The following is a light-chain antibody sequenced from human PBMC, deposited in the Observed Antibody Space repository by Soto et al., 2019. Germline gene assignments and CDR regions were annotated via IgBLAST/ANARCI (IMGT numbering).Light chain of an antibody. CDR1: SSNIGAGYD. V-gene: IGLV1-40*01. CDR2: GNS. J-gene: IGLJ3*02. Sequence: QSVLTQPPSVSGAPGQRVTISCTGSSSNIGAGYDVHWYQQLPGTAPKLLISGNSNRPSGVPDRFSGSKSVTSASLAITGLQAEDEADYYCQSYDSSLSGWAFGGGTKLTVL. CDR3: QSYDSSLSGWA.